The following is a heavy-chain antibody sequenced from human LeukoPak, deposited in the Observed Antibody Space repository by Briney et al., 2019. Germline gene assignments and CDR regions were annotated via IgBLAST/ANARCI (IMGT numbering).Heavy chain of an antibody. V-gene: IGHV3-23*01. CDR1: GFTFSSYA. Sequence: GGSLRLSCAASGFTFSSYAMSWVRQAPGKGLEGVSAISGSWGSTYYADSVKGRFTISRDKSKNTLYLQMNSLRAEDTAVYYCAKALVLMVYAKPNYGMDVWGQGTTVTVSS. CDR2: ISGSWGST. CDR3: AKALVLMVYAKPNYGMDV. D-gene: IGHD2-8*01. J-gene: IGHJ6*02.